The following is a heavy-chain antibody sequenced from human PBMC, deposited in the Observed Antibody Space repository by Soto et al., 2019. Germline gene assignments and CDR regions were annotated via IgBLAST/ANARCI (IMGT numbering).Heavy chain of an antibody. V-gene: IGHV1-8*01. J-gene: IGHJ3*02. Sequence: ASVKVSCKASGYTFTSYYINWVRQATGQGLEWMGWMNPNSGNTGYAQKFQGRVTMTRNTSISTAYMELSSLRSEDTAVYYCARGRGYDSADAFDIWGQGTMVTVSS. D-gene: IGHD5-12*01. CDR3: ARGRGYDSADAFDI. CDR1: GYTFTSYY. CDR2: MNPNSGNT.